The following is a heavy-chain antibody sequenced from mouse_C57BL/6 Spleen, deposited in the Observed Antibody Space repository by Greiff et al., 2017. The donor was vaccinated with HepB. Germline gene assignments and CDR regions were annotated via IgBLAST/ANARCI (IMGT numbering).Heavy chain of an antibody. J-gene: IGHJ3*01. CDR1: GYTFTSYW. CDR2: IDPSDSYT. Sequence: QVQLQHPGAELVMPGASVKLSCKASGYTFTSYWMHWVKQRPGQGLEWIGEIDPSDSYTNYNQKFKGKSTLTVDKSSSTAYMQLSSLTSEDSAVYYCARSDSSGYWFAYWGQGTLVTVSA. V-gene: IGHV1-69*01. D-gene: IGHD3-2*02. CDR3: ARSDSSGYWFAY.